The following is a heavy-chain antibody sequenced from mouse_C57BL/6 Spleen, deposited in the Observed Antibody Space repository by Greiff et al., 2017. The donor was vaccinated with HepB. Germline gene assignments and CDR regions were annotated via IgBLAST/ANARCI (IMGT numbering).Heavy chain of an antibody. CDR3: ARGGLRRGAWFAY. V-gene: IGHV1-69*01. D-gene: IGHD2-4*01. CDR2: IDPSDSYT. J-gene: IGHJ3*01. CDR1: GYTFTSYW. Sequence: QVQLQQPGAELVKPGASVKLSCKASGYTFTSYWMHWVKQRPGQGLEWIGEIDPSDSYTNYNQKFKGKSTLTVDKSSSTAYMQLSSLTSEDSAVYYCARGGLRRGAWFAYWGQGTLVTVSA.